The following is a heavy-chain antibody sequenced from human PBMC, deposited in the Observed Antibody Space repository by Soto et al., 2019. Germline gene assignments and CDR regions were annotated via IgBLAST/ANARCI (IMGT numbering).Heavy chain of an antibody. CDR2: INPNSGGT. V-gene: IGHV1-2*02. CDR1: GYTFTGYY. CDR3: ASYDFWSGPGAFDI. Sequence: ASVKVSCKDSGYTFTGYYMHWVRPAPGQGLEWMGWINPNSGGTNYAQKFQGRVTMTRDTSISTAYMELSRLRSDDTAVYYCASYDFWSGPGAFDIWGQGTMVTVSS. J-gene: IGHJ3*02. D-gene: IGHD3-3*01.